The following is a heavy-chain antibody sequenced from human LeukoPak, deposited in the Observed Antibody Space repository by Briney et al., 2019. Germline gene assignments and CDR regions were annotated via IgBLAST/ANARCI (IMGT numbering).Heavy chain of an antibody. CDR3: ARWRGRYDPGRGYWFDP. V-gene: IGHV5-51*01. CDR2: IYPGHSDT. CDR1: GYSFTSYW. Sequence: GDSLKISCQGSGYSFTSYWIRWVRQMPGKGLEWMGIIYPGHSDTKYSPSFQGQVTISADKSNSTAYMQWISLKASDIAMYDCARWRGRYDPGRGYWFDPWGQGTLVTVSS. J-gene: IGHJ5*02. D-gene: IGHD3-3*01.